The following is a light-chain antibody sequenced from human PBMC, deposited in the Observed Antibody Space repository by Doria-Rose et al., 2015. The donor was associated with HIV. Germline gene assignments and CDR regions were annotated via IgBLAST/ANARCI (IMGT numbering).Light chain of an antibody. V-gene: IGKV3-20*01. CDR3: HQYGTSWT. CDR2: DGS. J-gene: IGKJ1*01. CDR1: QSFSSTY. Sequence: TQSPGTLSLSPGERATLSCRASQSFSSTYLAWYQQKPGRAPSLLIYDGSTRATGIPDRFSASGSGTDFTLTTNRLEPEDFAQYYCHQYGTSWTFGQGTKVEI.